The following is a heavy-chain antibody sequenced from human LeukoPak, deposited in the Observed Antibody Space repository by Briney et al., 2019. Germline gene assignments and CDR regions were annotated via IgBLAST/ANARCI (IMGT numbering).Heavy chain of an antibody. CDR3: AKDLTSSSVSKYCYYYYMDV. V-gene: IGHV1-46*01. CDR1: GYTFTSYY. Sequence: ASVKVSCKASGYTFTSYYMHWVRQAPGQGLEWMGLINPSGGSTSYAQKFQGRVTMTRDTSTSTVYMELSSLRSEDTAVYCCAKDLTSSSVSKYCYYYYMDVWGKGTTVTVSS. CDR2: INPSGGST. J-gene: IGHJ6*03. D-gene: IGHD6-6*01.